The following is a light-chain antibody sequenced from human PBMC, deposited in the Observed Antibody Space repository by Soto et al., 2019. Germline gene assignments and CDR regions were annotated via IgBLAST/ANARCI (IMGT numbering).Light chain of an antibody. V-gene: IGKV3-20*01. J-gene: IGKJ4*02. Sequence: DIVLTQSPATLSLSPGETATLSCRASPSVTSNYLAWYQQKPGQAPRLLIYGASSRATGIPDSFSGGGSGTDFTLTISRLEPEDFAVYYCQQYGSSPLTFGGGTKVDIK. CDR1: PSVTSNY. CDR2: GAS. CDR3: QQYGSSPLT.